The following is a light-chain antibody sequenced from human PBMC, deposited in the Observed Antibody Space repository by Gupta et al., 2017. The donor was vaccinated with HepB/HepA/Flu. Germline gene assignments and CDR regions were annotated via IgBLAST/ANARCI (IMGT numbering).Light chain of an antibody. J-gene: IGKJ1*01. CDR3: QQYGSSPRT. Sequence: EIVLTQSPGTLSLSSGESATLSCRARKRGSSSYLAWYQQKPGQAPRLLIYGASSRATGIPDRFSGSGSGTDFTLTISRLEPEDFAVYYCQQYGSSPRTFGQGTKVEIK. CDR1: KRGSSSY. V-gene: IGKV3-20*01. CDR2: GAS.